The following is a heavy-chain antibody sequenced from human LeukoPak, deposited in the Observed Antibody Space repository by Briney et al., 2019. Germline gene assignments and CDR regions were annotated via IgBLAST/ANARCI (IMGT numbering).Heavy chain of an antibody. Sequence: GGSLRLSCAASGFTFSSYDMHWVRHATGKGLEWVSAIGTAGDTYYPGSVKGRFTISRENAKNSLYLQMNSLRAGDTAVYYCARASVVRGDDAFDIWGQGTVVTVSS. CDR1: GFTFSSYD. V-gene: IGHV3-13*01. J-gene: IGHJ3*02. D-gene: IGHD3-22*01. CDR3: ARASVVRGDDAFDI. CDR2: IGTAGDT.